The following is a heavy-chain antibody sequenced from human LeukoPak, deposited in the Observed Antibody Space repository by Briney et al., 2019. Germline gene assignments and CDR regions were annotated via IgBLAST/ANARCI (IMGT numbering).Heavy chain of an antibody. Sequence: GGSLRLSCAASGFTFSSYSMNWVRQAPGKGLEWVSSISSSSSYIYYADSVKGRFTIFRDNAKNSLYLQMNSLRAEDTAVYYCARDPPGNYYYYYMDVWGKGTTVTVSS. CDR2: ISSSSSYI. D-gene: IGHD6-13*01. CDR1: GFTFSSYS. J-gene: IGHJ6*03. CDR3: ARDPPGNYYYYYMDV. V-gene: IGHV3-21*01.